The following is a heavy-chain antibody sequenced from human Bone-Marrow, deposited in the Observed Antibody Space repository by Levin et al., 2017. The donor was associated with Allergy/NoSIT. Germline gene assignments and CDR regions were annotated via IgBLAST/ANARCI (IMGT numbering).Heavy chain of an antibody. CDR1: GGTFSSYA. V-gene: IGHV1-69*04. CDR3: ARMANLPFGLGYCSGGSYCWFDP. D-gene: IGHD2-15*01. J-gene: IGHJ5*02. Sequence: SVKVSCKASGGTFSSYAISWVRQAPGQGLEWMGRIIPILGIANYAQKFQGRVTITADKSTSTAYMELSSLRSEDTAVYYCARMANLPFGLGYCSGGSYCWFDPWGQGTLVTVSS. CDR2: IIPILGIA.